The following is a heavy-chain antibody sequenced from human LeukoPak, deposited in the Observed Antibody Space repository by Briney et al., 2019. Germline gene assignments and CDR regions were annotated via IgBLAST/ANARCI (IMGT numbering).Heavy chain of an antibody. CDR3: ARSSEGRYYYDSSGFSYYYYYMDV. J-gene: IGHJ6*03. Sequence: SETLSLTCTVSGYSISSGYYWGWIRQPPGKGLEWIGSIYHTGSTYYNPSLKSRVTISVDTSKNQFSLKLSSVTAADTAVYYCARSSEGRYYYDSSGFSYYYYYMDVWGKGTTVTISS. CDR2: IYHTGST. V-gene: IGHV4-38-2*02. D-gene: IGHD3-22*01. CDR1: GYSISSGYY.